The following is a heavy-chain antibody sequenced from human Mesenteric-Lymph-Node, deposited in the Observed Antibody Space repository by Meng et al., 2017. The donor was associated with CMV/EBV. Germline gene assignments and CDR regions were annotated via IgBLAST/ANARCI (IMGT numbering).Heavy chain of an antibody. CDR2: ISSSSSYI. Sequence: GGSLRLSCAASGFTFSSYSMNWVRQAPGKGLEWVSSISSSSSYIYYADSVKGRFTISRDNSKNTLYLQMNSLRVEDTAVYYCAKDGGYGDQHDAFDIWGQGTVVTVSS. V-gene: IGHV3-21*01. CDR3: AKDGGYGDQHDAFDI. D-gene: IGHD4/OR15-4a*01. J-gene: IGHJ3*02. CDR1: GFTFSSYS.